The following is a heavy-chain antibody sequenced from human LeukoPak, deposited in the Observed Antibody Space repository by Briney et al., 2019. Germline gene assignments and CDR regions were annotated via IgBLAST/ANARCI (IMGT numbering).Heavy chain of an antibody. CDR2: IYYVGST. J-gene: IGHJ4*02. D-gene: IGHD6-6*01. V-gene: IGHV4-39*01. CDR3: ARQASSSIGRLDY. Sequence: PSETLSLTCTVSGGSISSNNYYWGWIRQPPGKGLEWIGSIYYVGSTYYNPSLKSRVTISVDTSKNQFSLKLSSMTAADTAVYYCARQASSSIGRLDYWGQGTLVTVSS. CDR1: GGSISSNNYY.